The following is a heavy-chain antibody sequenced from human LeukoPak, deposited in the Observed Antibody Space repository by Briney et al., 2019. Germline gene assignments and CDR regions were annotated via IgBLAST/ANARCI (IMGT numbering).Heavy chain of an antibody. D-gene: IGHD3-16*01. V-gene: IGHV4-34*01. CDR3: ARGGDAMGNGASFLDN. CDR2: INHSGST. Sequence: SETLSLTCAVYGGSFSGYYWSWIRQPPGKGLEWIGEINHSGSTNYNPSLQSRFIISVDTSKNQLSLRVTSVTAADMAVYYCARGGDAMGNGASFLDNWGQGTLVTVSS. CDR1: GGSFSGYY. J-gene: IGHJ4*02.